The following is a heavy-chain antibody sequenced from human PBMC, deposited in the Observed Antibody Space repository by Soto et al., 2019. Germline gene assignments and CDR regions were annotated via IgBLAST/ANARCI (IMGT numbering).Heavy chain of an antibody. CDR1: GFTFSSYA. CDR2: ISYDGSNK. CDR3: ARVTAAAGRTAYGPGNYYYYYGMDV. J-gene: IGHJ6*02. V-gene: IGHV3-30-3*01. Sequence: GGSLRLSCAASGFTFSSYAMHWVRQAPGKGLEWVAVISYDGSNKYYADSVKGRFTISRDNSKNTLYLQMNSLRAEDTAVYYCARVTAAAGRTAYGPGNYYYYYGMDVWGQGTTVTVSS. D-gene: IGHD6-13*01.